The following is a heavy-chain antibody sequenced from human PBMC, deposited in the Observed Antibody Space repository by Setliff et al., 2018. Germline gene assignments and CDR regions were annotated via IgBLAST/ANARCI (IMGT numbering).Heavy chain of an antibody. D-gene: IGHD2-2*01. CDR3: VRAHSSTLSVHDY. V-gene: IGHV3-7*01. CDR2: IKEDGSEK. CDR1: RFTFSNYW. J-gene: IGHJ4*02. Sequence: GSLRLSCAASRFTFSNYWMSWVRQAPGKGLEWVANIKEDGSEKYYVDSVKGRFTISRDNAKNSLDLQMDSLRAEDTAVYYCVRAHSSTLSVHDYWGQGTLVTVSS.